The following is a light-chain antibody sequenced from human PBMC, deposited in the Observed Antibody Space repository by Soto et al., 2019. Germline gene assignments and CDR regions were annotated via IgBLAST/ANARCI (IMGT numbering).Light chain of an antibody. CDR3: QHYDHLPPLT. Sequence: DIQMIQSPSSLSASVGDRVTITCQASQDIKNYLNWYQQKPGKAPKLLIYDVSNLETGVPSRFSGSGSGTQFSLTIRSLQPEDVATYYCQHYDHLPPLTFGGGTRVQIK. CDR2: DVS. V-gene: IGKV1-33*01. CDR1: QDIKNY. J-gene: IGKJ4*01.